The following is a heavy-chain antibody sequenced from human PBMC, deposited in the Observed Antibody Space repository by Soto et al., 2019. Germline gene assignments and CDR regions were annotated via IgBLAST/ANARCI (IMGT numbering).Heavy chain of an antibody. V-gene: IGHV4-59*13. D-gene: IGHD3-9*01. CDR2: IYYSGST. CDR3: ASTILTDYYAPGWMYV. CDR1: GGSISSYY. J-gene: IGHJ6*02. Sequence: PSETLSLTCTVSGGSISSYYWSWVRQPPGKGLEWIGYIYYSGSTNYNPSLKSRVTISVDTSKNQFSLKLSSVTAADTAVYYCASTILTDYYAPGWMYVWGQGTTVTVSS.